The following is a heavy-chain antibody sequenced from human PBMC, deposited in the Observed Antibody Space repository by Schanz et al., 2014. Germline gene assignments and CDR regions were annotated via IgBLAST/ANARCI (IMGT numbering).Heavy chain of an antibody. CDR1: GFSFGNYG. CDR2: FDAHDGRA. D-gene: IGHD2-8*02. Sequence: EVQLLESGGGLVQPGGSLRLSCEASGFSFGNYGMSWVRQAPGKGLEWVSGFDAHDGRAYYADSAKGRFTISRDNSKSTLYMKMNSVRVEDTAGYYCAKALFPGGTQAFGNWGRGTLVTVSS. J-gene: IGHJ4*02. CDR3: AKALFPGGTQAFGN. V-gene: IGHV3-23*01.